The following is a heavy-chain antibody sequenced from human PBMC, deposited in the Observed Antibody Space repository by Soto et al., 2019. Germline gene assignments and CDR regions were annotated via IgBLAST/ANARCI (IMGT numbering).Heavy chain of an antibody. CDR2: INDSGNT. CDR1: GGSFRSYF. J-gene: IGHJ4*02. CDR3: QGGDF. Sequence: PSETLSITCAVSGGSFRSYFWSWIRQSPAKGLEWIGEINDSGNTYYNPSFKSRLTISVDTSTSQISLRLTSVTAADSAVYYCQGGDFWGQGTRVTVSS. D-gene: IGHD3-16*01. V-gene: IGHV4-34*01.